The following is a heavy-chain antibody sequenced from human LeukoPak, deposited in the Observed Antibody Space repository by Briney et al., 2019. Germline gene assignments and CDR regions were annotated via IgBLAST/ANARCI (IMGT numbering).Heavy chain of an antibody. V-gene: IGHV3-23*01. J-gene: IGHJ4*02. D-gene: IGHD3-10*01. CDR1: GFTFRSYV. Sequence: GGSLRVSCVASGFTFRSYVMSWVRQAPGKGLEWVSAISGSGDSPSYADSVKGRATISRDNSKNTLYLQMSSLRAEDTAVYYCAKASYGSGSYYTSLADWGQGTLVTVSS. CDR2: ISGSGDSP. CDR3: AKASYGSGSYYTSLAD.